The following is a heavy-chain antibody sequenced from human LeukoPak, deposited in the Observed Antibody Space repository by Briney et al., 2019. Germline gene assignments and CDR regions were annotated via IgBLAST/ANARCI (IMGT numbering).Heavy chain of an antibody. V-gene: IGHV3-23*01. CDR3: AKFIRDYDFWSGSYRAQWFDP. CDR2: ISGSGDDT. Sequence: GGSLRLSCLASGFAFSNYAMSWVRQAPGMGLEWVSTISGSGDDTYYADSVKGRFTISRDNSKGTLYLQMSSLRAEDRAVYFCAKFIRDYDFWSGSYRAQWFDPWGQGTLVTVSS. D-gene: IGHD3-3*01. J-gene: IGHJ5*02. CDR1: GFAFSNYA.